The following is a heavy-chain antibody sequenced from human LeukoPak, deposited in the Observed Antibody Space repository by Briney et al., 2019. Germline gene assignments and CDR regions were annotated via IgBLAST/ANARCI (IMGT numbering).Heavy chain of an antibody. V-gene: IGHV4-34*01. CDR2: INHSGST. Sequence: SETLSLTCAVYGGSFSGYYWSWIRQPPGKGLEWIGGINHSGSTNYNPSLKSRVTISVDTSKNQFSLKLSSVTAADTAVYYCAVNSDYYYYMDVWGKGTTVTISS. CDR1: GGSFSGYY. D-gene: IGHD2/OR15-2a*01. J-gene: IGHJ6*03. CDR3: AVNSDYYYYMDV.